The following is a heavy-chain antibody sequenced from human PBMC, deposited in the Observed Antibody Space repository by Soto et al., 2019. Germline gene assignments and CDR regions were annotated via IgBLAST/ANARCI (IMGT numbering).Heavy chain of an antibody. CDR1: GGSISSYY. V-gene: IGHV4-59*01. J-gene: IGHJ6*02. CDR2: IYYSGST. CDR3: ARGDYGMDG. Sequence: SETLSLTCTVSGGSISSYYWSWIRQPPGKGLEWIGYIYYSGSTNYNPSLKSRVTISVDTSKNQFSLKLSSVTAADTAVYYCARGDYGMDGSGQGTTVTVAS.